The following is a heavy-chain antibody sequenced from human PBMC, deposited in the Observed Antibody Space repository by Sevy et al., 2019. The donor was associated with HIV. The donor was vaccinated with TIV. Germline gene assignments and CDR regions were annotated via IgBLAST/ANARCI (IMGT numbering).Heavy chain of an antibody. J-gene: IGHJ4*02. D-gene: IGHD2-2*03. CDR1: GLTFSNYE. CDR2: ISANGDRI. V-gene: IGHV3-48*03. Sequence: GGSLRLSCAVSGLTFSNYEMHWVRQAPGKGLEWLTYISANGDRIYYADSAKGRFTISSDNAKNSLYLQMNSLRAEDTAVYYCASGFWYYFDYWGQGTLVTVSS. CDR3: ASGFWYYFDY.